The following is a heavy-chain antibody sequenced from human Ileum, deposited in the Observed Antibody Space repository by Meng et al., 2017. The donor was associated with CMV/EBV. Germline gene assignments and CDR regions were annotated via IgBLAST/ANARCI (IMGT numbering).Heavy chain of an antibody. CDR2: ISPSGSSI. J-gene: IGHJ4*02. Sequence: SLSLSCAASVFTFSDYQMSWIRQAPGKGLEWVSYISPSGSSIYYADSVKGRFTISRDNAKNSMYLQMNSLRAEDTAVYYCTSPPAGGWGQGTLVTVSS. CDR3: TSPPAGG. D-gene: IGHD3-16*01. V-gene: IGHV3-11*01. CDR1: VFTFSDYQ.